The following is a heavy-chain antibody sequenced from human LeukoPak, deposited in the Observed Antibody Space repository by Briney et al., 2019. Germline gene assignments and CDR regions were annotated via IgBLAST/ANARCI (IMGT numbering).Heavy chain of an antibody. V-gene: IGHV4-59*02. CDR1: GGSVSDYY. CDR2: IYHTGST. J-gene: IGHJ4*02. Sequence: SETLSLTCTISGGSVSDYYWSWIRQSPGKGLEWIGYIYHTGSTSYSPSLKSRVTISADTSQNQFSLKLRSVAAADTAVYYCASRKLGNDYWGQGTLVTVSS. CDR3: ASRKLGNDY. D-gene: IGHD7-27*01.